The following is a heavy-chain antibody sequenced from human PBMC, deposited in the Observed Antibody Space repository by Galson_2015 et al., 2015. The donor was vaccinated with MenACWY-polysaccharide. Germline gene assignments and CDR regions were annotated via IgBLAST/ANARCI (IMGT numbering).Heavy chain of an antibody. D-gene: IGHD5-24*01. CDR3: ARGGMATSHCFDY. Sequence: PALVKPTQTLTLTCTFSGYSLSTSGMCVSWIRQPPGKALEWLALIDWDDDKYYSTSLRTRLTISKDTSKNQVVLTMTNMDPVDTATYYCARGGMATSHCFDYWGQGTLVTVSS. CDR2: IDWDDDK. CDR1: GYSLSTSGMC. V-gene: IGHV2-70*01. J-gene: IGHJ4*02.